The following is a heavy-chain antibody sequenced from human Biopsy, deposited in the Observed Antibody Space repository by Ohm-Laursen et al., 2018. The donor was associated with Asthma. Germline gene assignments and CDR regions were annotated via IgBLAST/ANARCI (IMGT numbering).Heavy chain of an antibody. V-gene: IGHV4-38-2*02. CDR2: VYYTGTT. CDR1: GASVSTPNY. D-gene: IGHD3-10*01. CDR3: AETWVGDGRERYFNWFGP. J-gene: IGHJ5*01. Sequence: SETLSLTCSVSGASVSTPNYWAWIRQPPGKRLEWVGSVYYTGTTYYNQSLKSRLSLSVHTSRNQFSLRPRSLTAADTVVYFCAETWVGDGRERYFNWFGPVGQGTPVPVS.